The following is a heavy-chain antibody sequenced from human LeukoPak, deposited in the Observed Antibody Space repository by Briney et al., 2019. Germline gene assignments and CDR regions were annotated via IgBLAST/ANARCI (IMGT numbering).Heavy chain of an antibody. CDR2: ISNDGDST. J-gene: IGHJ4*02. V-gene: IGHV3-53*01. CDR3: ARDSPVLTV. CDR1: GFTVSSNY. D-gene: IGHD3-9*01. Sequence: GGSLRLSCAASGFTVSSNYMSWVRQAPGKGLEWVSAISNDGDSTYYADSVKGRFTISRDKSKNTLDLQMNSLRAEDSAIYYCARDSPVLTVWGQGALVTVSS.